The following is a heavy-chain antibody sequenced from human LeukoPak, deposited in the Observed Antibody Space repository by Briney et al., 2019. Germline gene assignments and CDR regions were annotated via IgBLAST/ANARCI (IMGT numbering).Heavy chain of an antibody. CDR3: ARRRGDFWSDYYAFDY. CDR2: MYYSGST. Sequence: SETLSLTCTVSGDXVSRSSYYWTWIRQPPGKGLEWIGYMYYSGSTNYNPSLKSRVTISLDTSKNQFSLKLSSVTAADTAVYYCARRRGDFWSDYYAFDYWGQGTLVTISS. V-gene: IGHV4-61*01. CDR1: GDXVSRSSYY. J-gene: IGHJ4*02. D-gene: IGHD3-3*01.